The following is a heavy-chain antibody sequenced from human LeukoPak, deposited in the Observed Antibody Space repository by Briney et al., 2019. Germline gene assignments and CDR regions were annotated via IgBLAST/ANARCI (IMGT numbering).Heavy chain of an antibody. Sequence: GGSLRLSCAASGFTFSSYEMNWIRQAPGKGLEWVSYMSSSGRTMYYADSVKGRFTMSRDNAKNTLYLQMNSLRAEDTAVYYCATSNAFDIWGQGTMVTVSS. CDR3: ATSNAFDI. V-gene: IGHV3-48*03. J-gene: IGHJ3*02. CDR1: GFTFSSYE. CDR2: MSSSGRTM.